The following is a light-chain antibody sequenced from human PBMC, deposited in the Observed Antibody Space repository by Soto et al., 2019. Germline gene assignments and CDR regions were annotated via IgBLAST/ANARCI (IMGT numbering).Light chain of an antibody. Sequence: QSVLTQPASVSGSPGQSITISCTGTSDDIDSYTYVSWYQQYPGRAPKVMIYDVSSPPPGVSNRFSGSKSGNTASLTISGLQAEDEADYYCVSYSTSSTDVVFGGGTKLTVL. V-gene: IGLV2-14*01. J-gene: IGLJ2*01. CDR2: DVS. CDR3: VSYSTSSTDVV. CDR1: SDDIDSYTY.